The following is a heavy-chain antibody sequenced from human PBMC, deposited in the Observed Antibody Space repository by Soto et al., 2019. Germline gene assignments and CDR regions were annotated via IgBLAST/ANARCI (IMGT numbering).Heavy chain of an antibody. J-gene: IGHJ6*02. Sequence: GGSLRLSCAASGFTFSSYAMHWVRQAPGKGLEWVAVISYDGSNKYYADSVKGRFTISRDNSKNTLYLQMNSLRAEDTAVYYCARDSGYMGAGIYYGMDVWGQGTTVTVSS. V-gene: IGHV3-30-3*01. CDR3: ARDSGYMGAGIYYGMDV. CDR1: GFTFSSYA. D-gene: IGHD6-13*01. CDR2: ISYDGSNK.